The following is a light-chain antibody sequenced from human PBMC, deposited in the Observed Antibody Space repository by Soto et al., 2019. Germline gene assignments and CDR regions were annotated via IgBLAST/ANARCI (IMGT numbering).Light chain of an antibody. V-gene: IGLV2-23*01. CDR3: CSYAGSVV. Sequence: QSFLTQPASVSGSPGQSITISCTGTSSDVGSYNLVSWYQQHPGKAPKLMIYEGSKRPSGVSNRFSGSKSGNTASLTISGLQAEDEADYYCCSYAGSVVFGGGTKVTVL. CDR2: EGS. CDR1: SSDVGSYNL. J-gene: IGLJ2*01.